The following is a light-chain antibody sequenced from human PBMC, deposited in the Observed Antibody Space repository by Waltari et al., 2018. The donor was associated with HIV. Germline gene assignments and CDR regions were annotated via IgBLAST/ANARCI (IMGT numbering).Light chain of an antibody. CDR3: QSFDSSRNAYV. CDR2: APP. V-gene: IGLV1-40*02. CDR1: PSNIGATFD. Sequence: QSVLTQPPSVSGAPGQRVIISCTGSPSNIGATFDVHWYQLLPGTAPTLLIYAPPNRPAGVPDRYAGPRSGTSAPRATSGLQAEDEAEYYCQSFDSSRNAYVFGPGTTVGVL. J-gene: IGLJ1*01.